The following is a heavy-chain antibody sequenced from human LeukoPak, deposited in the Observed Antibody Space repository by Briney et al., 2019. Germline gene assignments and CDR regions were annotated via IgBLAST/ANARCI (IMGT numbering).Heavy chain of an antibody. V-gene: IGHV3-43*01. CDR2: INWDGDNT. CDR1: GFTFDDYT. J-gene: IGHJ6*02. CDR3: AKDSPYLTIFGVVICNGMDV. Sequence: GGSLRLSCAASGFTFDDYTVHWVRQVPGKGLEWVSLINWDGDNTYYADSVKGRFTISRDNSKNTLYLQMNSLRAEDTAVYYCAKDSPYLTIFGVVICNGMDVWGQGTTVTVSS. D-gene: IGHD3-3*01.